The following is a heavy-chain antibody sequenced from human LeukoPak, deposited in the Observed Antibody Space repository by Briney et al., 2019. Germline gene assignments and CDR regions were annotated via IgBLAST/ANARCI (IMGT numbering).Heavy chain of an antibody. Sequence: SETLSLTCAVSGDPISISNWWSWVRQPPGKGLEWIGEIYHSGSTSYNPSLKSRVTISVDKSKNQFSLKLSSVTAADTAVYYCARQSGNVAVASDYWGQGTLVTVSS. CDR1: GDPISISNW. J-gene: IGHJ4*02. CDR2: IYHSGST. CDR3: ARQSGNVAVASDY. D-gene: IGHD6-19*01. V-gene: IGHV4-4*02.